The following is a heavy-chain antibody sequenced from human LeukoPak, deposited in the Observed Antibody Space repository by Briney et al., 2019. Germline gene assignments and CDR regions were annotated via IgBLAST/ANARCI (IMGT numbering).Heavy chain of an antibody. D-gene: IGHD5-18*01. Sequence: SETLSLTCTVSGGSTSSSSYYWGWIRQPPGKGLEWIGSIYYSGSTYYNPSLKSRVTISVDTSKNQFSLKLSSVTAADTAVYYCARDTAMVLDYWGQGTLVTVSS. CDR3: ARDTAMVLDY. CDR2: IYYSGST. J-gene: IGHJ4*02. V-gene: IGHV4-39*07. CDR1: GGSTSSSSYY.